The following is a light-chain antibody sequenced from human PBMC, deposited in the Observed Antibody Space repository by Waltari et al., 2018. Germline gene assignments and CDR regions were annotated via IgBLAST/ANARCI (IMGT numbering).Light chain of an antibody. CDR1: GSNIGRNN. CDR2: DNN. Sequence: QSVLTQPPSVSAAPGQKVTISCSGSGSNIGRNNVCWYQQFPGTGPKLLIYDNNKRPSGIPDRFSGSKSGTSATLGITGLQTGDEADYYCGAWDDAQSAVVFGGGTKLTVL. J-gene: IGLJ2*01. CDR3: GAWDDAQSAVV. V-gene: IGLV1-51*01.